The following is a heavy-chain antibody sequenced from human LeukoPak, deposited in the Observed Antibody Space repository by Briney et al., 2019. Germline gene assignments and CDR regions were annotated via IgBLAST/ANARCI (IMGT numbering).Heavy chain of an antibody. J-gene: IGHJ4*02. V-gene: IGHV3-33*08. CDR3: AGDTPPGGDYFFDY. CDR1: GFTFSSYS. D-gene: IGHD3-16*01. CDR2: IWLDGTKK. Sequence: QSGGSLRLSCAASGFTFSSYSLNWVRQAPGKGLEWVALIWLDGTKKYYADSVKGRFTISRDNSKNTLYLEMNSLRAEDTAVYYCAGDTPPGGDYFFDYWGQGTLVTVSS.